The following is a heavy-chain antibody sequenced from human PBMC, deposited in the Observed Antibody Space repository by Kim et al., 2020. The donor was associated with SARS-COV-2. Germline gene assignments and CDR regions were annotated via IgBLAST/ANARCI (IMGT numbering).Heavy chain of an antibody. Sequence: GGSLRLSCAASGFTFDDYAMHWVRQAPGKGLEWVSGISWNSGSIGYADSVKGRFTISRDNAKNSLYLQMNSLRAEDTALYYCAKDDRAHYDILTGYYGMDVWGQGTTVTVSS. V-gene: IGHV3-9*01. CDR2: ISWNSGSI. D-gene: IGHD3-9*01. CDR1: GFTFDDYA. J-gene: IGHJ6*02. CDR3: AKDDRAHYDILTGYYGMDV.